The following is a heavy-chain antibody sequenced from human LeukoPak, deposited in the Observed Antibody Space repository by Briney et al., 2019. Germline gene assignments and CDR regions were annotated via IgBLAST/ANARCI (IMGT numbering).Heavy chain of an antibody. CDR3: ARGSFGAFDI. J-gene: IGHJ3*02. V-gene: IGHV3-13*04. Sequence: GGSLRLSCAASGFTFSSYDMHWVRPATGKGLEWDSGIGAGGDTYYPGSVKGRVTISRENAKNSLYLQMNSLRAGDTAGYYCARGSFGAFDIWGQGTTVTVSS. CDR2: IGAGGDT. D-gene: IGHD3-9*01. CDR1: GFTFSSYD.